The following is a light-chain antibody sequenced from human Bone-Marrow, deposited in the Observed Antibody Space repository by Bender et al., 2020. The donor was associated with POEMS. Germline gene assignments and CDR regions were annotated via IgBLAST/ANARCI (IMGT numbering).Light chain of an antibody. Sequence: QSALTQPASVSGSPGQSITISCTGTSSDVGSYNYVSWYQQHPGKAPKVIIYDVSNRPSGVSNRFSGSMSGNTASLTISGLQAEDEADYYCSSYKSNSPRAFGGGTKLTVL. CDR3: SSYKSNSPRA. J-gene: IGLJ3*02. CDR2: DVS. CDR1: SSDVGSYNY. V-gene: IGLV2-14*03.